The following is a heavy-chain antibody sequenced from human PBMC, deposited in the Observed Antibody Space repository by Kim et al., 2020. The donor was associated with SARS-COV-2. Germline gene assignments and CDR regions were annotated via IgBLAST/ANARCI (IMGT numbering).Heavy chain of an antibody. CDR1: GGSISSYY. Sequence: SETLSLTCTVSGGSISSYYWSWIRQPPGKGLEWIGYIYYSGSTNYNPSLKSRVTISVDTSKNQFSLKLSSVTAADTAVYYCARGPGYCSGGSCRFYFDYWGQGTLVTVSS. V-gene: IGHV4-59*01. J-gene: IGHJ4*02. D-gene: IGHD2-15*01. CDR3: ARGPGYCSGGSCRFYFDY. CDR2: IYYSGST.